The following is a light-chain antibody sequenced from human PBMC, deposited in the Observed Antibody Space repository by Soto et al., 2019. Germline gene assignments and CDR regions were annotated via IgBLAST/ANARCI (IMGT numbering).Light chain of an antibody. CDR1: QTIRSN. V-gene: IGKV3-15*01. CDR3: QQYHNWPPQYT. Sequence: EIVMTQSPATLSVSPGDSATLSCRASQTIRSNLAWYQQRPGQAPRLLIHGASTRATGVPARFSGSGSGTEFTLTISSLQSEDFAVYYCQQYHNWPPQYTFGQGTKLQIK. CDR2: GAS. J-gene: IGKJ2*01.